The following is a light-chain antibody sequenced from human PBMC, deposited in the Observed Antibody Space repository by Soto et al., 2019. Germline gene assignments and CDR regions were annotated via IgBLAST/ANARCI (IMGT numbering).Light chain of an antibody. J-gene: IGLJ2*01. CDR2: SNN. Sequence: QSVLTQPPSASGTPGQRVTISCSGSSSNIGSNNVNWYQQLPGTAPKLLIYSNNQRPSGVPDRFSGSKSGTSASLASSGLQSEDEADYYCAAWDDSLNGVVFGGGTKVTVL. CDR1: SSNIGSNN. CDR3: AAWDDSLNGVV. V-gene: IGLV1-44*01.